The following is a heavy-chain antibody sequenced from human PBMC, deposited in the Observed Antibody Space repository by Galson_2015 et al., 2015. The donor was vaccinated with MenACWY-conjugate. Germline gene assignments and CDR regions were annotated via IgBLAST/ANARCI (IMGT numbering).Heavy chain of an antibody. D-gene: IGHD6-19*01. CDR3: ARGVEQWLVRPSTHFDI. V-gene: IGHV3-20*01. J-gene: IGHJ4*02. CDR2: INWNGDRT. Sequence: LRLSCAGSGFTFDDHGMYWVRQAPGKGLGWVSSINWNGDRTGYADSVKGRFTTSRDNAKNSLYLQMNNLRAEDTAFYHCARGVEQWLVRPSTHFDIWGQGTLVTVSS. CDR1: GFTFDDHG.